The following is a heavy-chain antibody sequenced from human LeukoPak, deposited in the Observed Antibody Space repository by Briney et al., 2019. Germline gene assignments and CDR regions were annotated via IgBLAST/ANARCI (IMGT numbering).Heavy chain of an antibody. CDR1: GFTFSSYG. CDR2: ISQDGYNK. V-gene: IGHV3-30*18. Sequence: GGSLRLSCAASGFTFSSYGMHWVRQAPGKGLEWVAVISQDGYNKYYVDSVKGRFTISRDNYKNTLYLQMNSLSAEDTAVYFCAKPSSGDLTSPPDYWGQGALVTVSS. J-gene: IGHJ4*02. D-gene: IGHD6-19*01. CDR3: AKPSSGDLTSPPDY.